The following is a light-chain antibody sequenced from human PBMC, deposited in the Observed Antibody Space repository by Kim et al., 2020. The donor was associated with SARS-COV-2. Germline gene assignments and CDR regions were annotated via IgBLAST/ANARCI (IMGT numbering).Light chain of an antibody. CDR2: GAS. J-gene: IGKJ1*01. Sequence: VSPAERAALSCRARQSVSSTLAWYLQKPGQAPRLLIYGASTRATGFPARFSGSGSRTEFTLTSSSLQSEDFAVYSCQQYNTWPPRFGQGTKVDIK. CDR1: QSVSST. CDR3: QQYNTWPPR. V-gene: IGKV3-15*01.